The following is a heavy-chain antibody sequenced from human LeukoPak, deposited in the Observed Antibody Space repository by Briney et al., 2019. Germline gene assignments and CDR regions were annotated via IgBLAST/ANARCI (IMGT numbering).Heavy chain of an antibody. Sequence: SETLSLTCTVSSYSISSGYYWGWIRQPPGKGLEWIGYIYYSGYTNYNPSLKSRVTISVDTSKNQFSLKMRSVTAADTAVYYCARTTMVRGTYYMDVWGKGTTVTISS. V-gene: IGHV4-61*05. J-gene: IGHJ6*03. D-gene: IGHD3-10*01. CDR3: ARTTMVRGTYYMDV. CDR2: IYYSGYT. CDR1: SYSISSGYY.